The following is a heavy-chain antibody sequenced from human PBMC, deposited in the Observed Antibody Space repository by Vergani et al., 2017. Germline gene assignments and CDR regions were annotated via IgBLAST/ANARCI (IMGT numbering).Heavy chain of an antibody. CDR3: ARRVTMVRGVILKDDAFDI. CDR2: IYPGDSDT. V-gene: IGHV5-51*01. D-gene: IGHD3-10*01. J-gene: IGHJ3*02. Sequence: EVQLVQSGAEVKKPGASLKISCKGSGYSFTSYWIGWVRQMPGKGLEWMGIIYPGDSDTRYSPSFQGQVTISADKSISTAYLQWSSLKASDTAMYYCARRVTMVRGVILKDDAFDIWGQGTMVTVSS. CDR1: GYSFTSYW.